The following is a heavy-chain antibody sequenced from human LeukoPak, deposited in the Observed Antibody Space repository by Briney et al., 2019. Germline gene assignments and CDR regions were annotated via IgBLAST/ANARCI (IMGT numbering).Heavy chain of an antibody. Sequence: GGSLRLSCAASGFTVGSNYMSWVRQAPGKGLEWISGISGSGASTYYADSVTGRFTISRDNSRNTLYLQMNSLRGDDTAVYYCAKDVGKWESLHFFDYWGQGTLVTVSS. D-gene: IGHD1-26*01. V-gene: IGHV3-23*01. CDR1: GFTVGSNY. CDR3: AKDVGKWESLHFFDY. CDR2: ISGSGAST. J-gene: IGHJ4*02.